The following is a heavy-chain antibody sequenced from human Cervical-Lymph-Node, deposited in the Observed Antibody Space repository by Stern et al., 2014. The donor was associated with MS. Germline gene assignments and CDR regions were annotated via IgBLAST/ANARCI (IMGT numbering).Heavy chain of an antibody. V-gene: IGHV1-46*01. CDR2: INPNGRVT. J-gene: IGHJ4*02. Sequence: VQLVESGPEVKKPGASVMVSCKTSGYTFTNYYIHWVRQAPGQGLEWMGIINPNGRVTASAQKFQGRLTMTRDTSTTTVYMRLITLTSEDPAMYYCTRAVGGVGREWGQGTLVFVSS. CDR3: TRAVGGVGRE. D-gene: IGHD3-16*01. CDR1: GYTFTNYY.